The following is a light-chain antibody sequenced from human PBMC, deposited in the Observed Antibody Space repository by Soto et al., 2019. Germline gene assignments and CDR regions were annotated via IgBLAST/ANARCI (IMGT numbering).Light chain of an antibody. CDR2: DVS. J-gene: IGLJ2*01. CDR3: SAYTSSSTLV. V-gene: IGLV2-14*01. CDR1: SSDVGGYNS. Sequence: QSALTQPASVSGSPGQSITISCTGTSSDVGGYNSVSWHQQHPGKAPKVMIYDVSNRPSGVSNRFSGSKSGNTASLTVSGLQAEDEADYYCSAYTSSSTLVFGGGTKLTVL.